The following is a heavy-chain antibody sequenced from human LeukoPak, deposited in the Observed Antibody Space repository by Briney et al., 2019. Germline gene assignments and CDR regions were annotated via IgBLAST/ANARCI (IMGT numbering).Heavy chain of an antibody. D-gene: IGHD3-22*01. J-gene: IGHJ1*01. CDR2: INPNSGGT. Sequence: ASVKVSCKASGYTFTGYYMHWVRQAPGQGLEWMGWINPNSGGTNYAQKFQGRVTITRDTSISTAYMELSWLRSADTGVYYCAREDYYDSSGYYKNKEYFQHWGQGTLVTVSS. CDR1: GYTFTGYY. V-gene: IGHV1-2*02. CDR3: AREDYYDSSGYYKNKEYFQH.